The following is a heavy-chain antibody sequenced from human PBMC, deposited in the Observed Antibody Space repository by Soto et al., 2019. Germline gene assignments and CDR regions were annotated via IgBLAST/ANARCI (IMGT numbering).Heavy chain of an antibody. CDR3: ARNILHGSSSVYYYYGMDV. CDR2: IYNTGST. V-gene: IGHV4-61*01. J-gene: IGHJ6*02. Sequence: QVQLKEWGPGLVKPSETLSLTCTVSGGSVSSGSHYWSWIRQPPGKGLEWVGYIYNTGSTNYNPALKSRVTISGDMCKNQCSLKMRSVTTADTAVYYCARNILHGSSSVYYYYGMDVWGRGTTVTVSS. CDR1: GGSVSSGSHY. D-gene: IGHD6-6*01.